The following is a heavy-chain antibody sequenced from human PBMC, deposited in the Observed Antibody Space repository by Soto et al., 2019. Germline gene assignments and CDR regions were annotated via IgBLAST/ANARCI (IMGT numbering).Heavy chain of an antibody. D-gene: IGHD3-22*01. V-gene: IGHV1-2*02. J-gene: IGHJ6*02. Sequence: ASVKVSCKASGYTFTGYYMHWVRQAPGQGLEWMGWINPNSGGTNYAQKFQGRVTMTRDTSISTAYMELSRLRSDDTAVYYCARDLDLAGDYDSSGYYYYYYGMDVWGQGTTVTDSS. CDR3: ARDLDLAGDYDSSGYYYYYYGMDV. CDR1: GYTFTGYY. CDR2: INPNSGGT.